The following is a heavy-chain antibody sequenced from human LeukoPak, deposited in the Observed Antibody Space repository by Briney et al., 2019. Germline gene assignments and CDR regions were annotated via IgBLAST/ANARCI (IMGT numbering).Heavy chain of an antibody. V-gene: IGHV4-34*01. D-gene: IGHD4-17*01. CDR2: INHSGST. J-gene: IGHJ4*02. CDR3: ARHARWEQVTTRFDY. CDR1: GGSFSGYY. Sequence: PSETLSLTCAVYGGSFSGYYWSWIRQPPGKGLEWIGEINHSGSTNYNPSLKSRVTISVDTSKNQFSLKLSSVTAADTAVYYCARHARWEQVTTRFDYWGQGTLVTVSS.